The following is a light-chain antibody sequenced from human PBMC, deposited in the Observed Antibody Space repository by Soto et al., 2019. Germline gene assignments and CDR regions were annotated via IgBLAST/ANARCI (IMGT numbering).Light chain of an antibody. Sequence: EIVLTQSPGTLWLSRVERATLSCRASQSVSSSYLVWYQQRPGQPPRLLIYGTSNRAAGIPDRFTGTGSGTDFTLTIYRLEPEDSALYYRQQYGSSALTFGGGTKVEIK. J-gene: IGKJ4*01. CDR1: QSVSSSY. CDR2: GTS. CDR3: QQYGSSALT. V-gene: IGKV3-20*01.